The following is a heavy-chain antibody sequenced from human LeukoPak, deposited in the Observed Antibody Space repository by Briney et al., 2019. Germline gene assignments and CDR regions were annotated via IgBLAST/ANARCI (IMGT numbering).Heavy chain of an antibody. CDR2: ISSSSSYI. J-gene: IGHJ6*02. D-gene: IGHD6-19*01. CDR1: GFTFSSYS. V-gene: IGHV3-21*01. Sequence: PGGSLRLSCAASGFTFSSYSMNWVRQAPGKGLEWVSSISSSSSYIYYADSVKGRFTISRDKAKNSLYLQMNSLRAEDTAVYYCARDRGGSGWSKDYYGMDVWGQGTTVTVSS. CDR3: ARDRGGSGWSKDYYGMDV.